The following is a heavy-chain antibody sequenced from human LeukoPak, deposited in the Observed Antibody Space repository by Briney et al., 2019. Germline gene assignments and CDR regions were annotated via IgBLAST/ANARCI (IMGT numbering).Heavy chain of an antibody. J-gene: IGHJ3*02. V-gene: IGHV4-34*01. CDR1: GGSISGYY. CDR3: ARGGLVVVITTVAFDI. CDR2: INHSGST. Sequence: KTSETLSLTCTVSGGSISGYYWSWIRQPPGKGLEWIGEINHSGSTNYNPSLKSRVTISVDTSKNPFSLKLSSVTAADTAVYYCARGGLVVVITTVAFDIWGHGTMVTVSS. D-gene: IGHD3-22*01.